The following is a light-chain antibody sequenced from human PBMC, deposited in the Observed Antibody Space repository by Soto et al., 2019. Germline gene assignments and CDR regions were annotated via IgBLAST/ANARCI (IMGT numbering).Light chain of an antibody. Sequence: EIVLTQSPATLSLSPGERATLSCRASQSVSTYLTWFQQKPGQAPRLLIYDASNRATGIPARFSGSGSGTDFTLTISSLEPEDFAVYYCQHRSNWPWTFGQGTKVEIK. J-gene: IGKJ1*01. CDR1: QSVSTY. CDR2: DAS. CDR3: QHRSNWPWT. V-gene: IGKV3-11*01.